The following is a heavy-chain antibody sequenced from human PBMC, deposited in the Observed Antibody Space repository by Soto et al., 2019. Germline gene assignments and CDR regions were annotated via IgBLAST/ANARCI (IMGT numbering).Heavy chain of an antibody. J-gene: IGHJ6*02. CDR2: ISGSGGST. Sequence: GGSLRLSCAASGFTFSSYAMSWVRQAPGKGLEWVSAISGSGGSTYYADSVKGRFTISRDNSKNTLYLQMNSLRAEDTAVYYCAKVVYGSGSYYNPVPMDVWGQGTTVTVSS. V-gene: IGHV3-23*01. CDR3: AKVVYGSGSYYNPVPMDV. D-gene: IGHD3-10*01. CDR1: GFTFSSYA.